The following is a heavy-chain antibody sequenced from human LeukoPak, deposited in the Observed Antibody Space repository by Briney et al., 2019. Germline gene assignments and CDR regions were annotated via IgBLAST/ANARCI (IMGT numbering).Heavy chain of an antibody. Sequence: GGSLRLSCAASGFTFTNYAMSWVRQAPGKGLEWVSTISGSGGRTSYADSVKGRFTISRDNSKNVLYLQMNNLRAEDTAVYYCAKEGDSGSWYVCDFWGRGTLATVSS. CDR1: GFTFTNYA. CDR3: AKEGDSGSWYVCDF. J-gene: IGHJ4*02. D-gene: IGHD6-19*01. V-gene: IGHV3-23*01. CDR2: ISGSGGRT.